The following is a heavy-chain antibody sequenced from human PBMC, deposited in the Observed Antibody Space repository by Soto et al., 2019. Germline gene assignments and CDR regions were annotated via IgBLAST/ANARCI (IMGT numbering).Heavy chain of an antibody. D-gene: IGHD2-2*02. Sequence: SETLSLTCTVSGGSFSSSSYYWGWIRQPPGKGLEWIGSIYYSGSTYYNPSLKSRVTIPVDTSKNQFSLKLSSVTAADTAVYYCARGGRGRGVVVPAAISGMDVWGQGTTVTVS. CDR1: GGSFSSSSYY. V-gene: IGHV4-39*01. J-gene: IGHJ6*02. CDR2: IYYSGST. CDR3: ARGGRGRGVVVPAAISGMDV.